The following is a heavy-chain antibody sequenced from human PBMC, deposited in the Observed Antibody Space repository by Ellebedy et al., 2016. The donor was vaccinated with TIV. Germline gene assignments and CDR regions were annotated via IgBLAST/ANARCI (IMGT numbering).Heavy chain of an antibody. J-gene: IGHJ4*02. CDR1: GYSFTSYW. D-gene: IGHD1-26*01. V-gene: IGHV5-10-1*01. CDR3: AREFRVGTTTGFGY. Sequence: GESLKISCKGSGYSFTSYWIYWVRQMPGKRLEWMAKIDPSDSYSKYSPSFQGHVTISADKSISTAYLHWSSLKASDTAMYYCAREFRVGTTTGFGYWGQGTLVTVSS. CDR2: IDPSDSYS.